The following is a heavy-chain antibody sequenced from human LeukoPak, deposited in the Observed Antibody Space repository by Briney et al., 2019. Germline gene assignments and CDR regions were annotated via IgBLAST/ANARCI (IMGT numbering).Heavy chain of an antibody. V-gene: IGHV3-53*01. CDR2: ICSGGNT. CDR1: GFTVSSNC. D-gene: IGHD2-15*01. CDR3: ARGPGYLTDY. Sequence: GGSLKLSCAASGFTVSSNCMSWVRQAPGKGLEWVSLICSGGNTYYADSVKGRFTISRDDSKNTLYLQMNSLRVEDTAVYYCARGPGYLTDYWGQGTLVTVSS. J-gene: IGHJ4*02.